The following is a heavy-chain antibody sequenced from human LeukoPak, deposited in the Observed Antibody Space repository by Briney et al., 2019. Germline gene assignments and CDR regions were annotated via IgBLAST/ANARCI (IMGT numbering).Heavy chain of an antibody. CDR2: IYPGDSDT. Sequence: GEALKISCKGSGYSFTNYWIGWVRQMPGKGVEWMGIIYPGDSDTRYSPSFQGQVTISADKSISTAYLQWSSLKASDTAMYYCARRADCSGDSCEYFDYWGQGTLVTVSS. D-gene: IGHD2-15*01. CDR3: ARRADCSGDSCEYFDY. V-gene: IGHV5-51*01. J-gene: IGHJ4*02. CDR1: GYSFTNYW.